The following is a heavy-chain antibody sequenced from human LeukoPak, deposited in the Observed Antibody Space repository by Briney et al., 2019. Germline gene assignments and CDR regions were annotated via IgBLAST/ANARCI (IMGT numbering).Heavy chain of an antibody. CDR1: GFSFSSYG. CDR3: AKDSGNYCFDY. D-gene: IGHD1-26*01. Sequence: GGSLRLSCEASGFSFSSYGMHWVRQAPGKGQEWVAFIPYDGSNKNYADSVKGRFTISRDNSENTLYLQMNSLRTEDTALYYCAKDSGNYCFDYWGQGTLVTVSS. CDR2: IPYDGSNK. V-gene: IGHV3-30*02. J-gene: IGHJ4*02.